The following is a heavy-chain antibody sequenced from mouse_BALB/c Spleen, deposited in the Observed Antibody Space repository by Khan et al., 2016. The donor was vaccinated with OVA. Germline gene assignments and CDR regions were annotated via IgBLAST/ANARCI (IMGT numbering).Heavy chain of an antibody. CDR1: GFSLTSYG. CDR2: IWTGGST. J-gene: IGHJ1*01. CDR3: ARYYSNYGWYFDV. V-gene: IGHV2-9*02. Sequence: QVQLKESGPGLVAPSQSLSITCTVSGFSLTSYGVHWVRQPPGKGLEWLGVIWTGGSTTYNSALMSRLSISKDNSSSHHFLKMNSLQTDDTAMYYCARYYSNYGWYFDVWGAGTTVTVSS. D-gene: IGHD2-5*01.